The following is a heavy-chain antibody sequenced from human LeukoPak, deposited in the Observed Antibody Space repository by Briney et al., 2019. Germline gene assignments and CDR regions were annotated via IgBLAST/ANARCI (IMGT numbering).Heavy chain of an antibody. J-gene: IGHJ4*02. Sequence: SETLSLTCTVSGGSISTYYWRWIRQPPGKGLEWIGYVYYSGSTNYNPSLKSRVTISVDTSKNQFSLKLSSMTAADTAVYYCARDGSGYGGRFDYWGQGTLVTVSS. CDR2: VYYSGST. CDR1: GGSISTYY. V-gene: IGHV4-59*01. CDR3: ARDGSGYGGRFDY. D-gene: IGHD5-12*01.